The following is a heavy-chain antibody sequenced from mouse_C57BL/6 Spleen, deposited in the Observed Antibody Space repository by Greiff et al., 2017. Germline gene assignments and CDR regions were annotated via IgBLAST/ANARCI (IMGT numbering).Heavy chain of an antibody. D-gene: IGHD1-1*01. CDR2: IRLKSDNYAT. Sequence: EVKLVESGGGLVQPGGSMKLSCVASGFTFSNYWMNWVRQSPEKGLEWVAQIRLKSDNYATHYAESVKGRFTISRDDSKSSVYLQMNNLRAEDTGIYHWVVATRWYFDVWGTGTTVTVSS. CDR1: GFTFSNYW. CDR3: VVATRWYFDV. J-gene: IGHJ1*03. V-gene: IGHV6-3*01.